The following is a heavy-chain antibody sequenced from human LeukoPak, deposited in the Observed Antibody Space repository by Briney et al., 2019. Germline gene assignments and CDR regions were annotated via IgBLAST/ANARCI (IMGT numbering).Heavy chain of an antibody. Sequence: ASVKVSCKASGYTFTGYYMRWVRQAPGQGLEWMGWINPNSGGTNYAQKFQGRVTMTRDTSISTAYMELSRPRSDDTAVYYCARDYSGGSLDYWGQGTLVTVSS. D-gene: IGHD1-26*01. CDR2: INPNSGGT. CDR3: ARDYSGGSLDY. J-gene: IGHJ4*02. V-gene: IGHV1-2*02. CDR1: GYTFTGYY.